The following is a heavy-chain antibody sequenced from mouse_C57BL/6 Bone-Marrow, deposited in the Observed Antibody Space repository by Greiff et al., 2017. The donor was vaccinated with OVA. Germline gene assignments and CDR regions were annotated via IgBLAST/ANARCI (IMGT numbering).Heavy chain of an antibody. Sequence: QVQLKESGPGLVQPSQSLSITCTVSGFSLTSYGVHWVRQSPGKGLEWLGVIWSGGSTDYNAAFISRLSISKDNSKSQVFFKMNSLQADDTAIYYCARNTLNWDLAYWGQGTLVTVSA. CDR2: IWSGGST. V-gene: IGHV2-2*01. CDR1: GFSLTSYG. CDR3: ARNTLNWDLAY. J-gene: IGHJ3*01. D-gene: IGHD4-1*01.